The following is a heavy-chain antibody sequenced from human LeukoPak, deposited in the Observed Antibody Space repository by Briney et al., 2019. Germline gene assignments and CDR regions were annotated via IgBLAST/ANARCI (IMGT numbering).Heavy chain of an antibody. CDR2: ISGSGVGT. CDR1: GFTFSSYA. Sequence: PGGSLRLSCVASGFTFSSYAMSWARQAPGKGLEWVSGISGSGVGTFYADSVKGRFTISRDNSKNTLYLQMDSLGAEDTAAYYCAKGTDIVVVASGWDYWGQGTQVTVSS. V-gene: IGHV3-23*01. CDR3: AKGTDIVVVASGWDY. J-gene: IGHJ4*02. D-gene: IGHD2-15*01.